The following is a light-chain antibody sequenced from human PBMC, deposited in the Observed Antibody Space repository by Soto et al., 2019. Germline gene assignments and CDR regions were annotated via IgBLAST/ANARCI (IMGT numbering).Light chain of an antibody. V-gene: IGLV2-14*01. J-gene: IGLJ2*01. CDR3: SSSTSSNTVI. CDR2: EVS. Sequence: QSALTQPASVSGSPGQSITISCTGTSSDIGAYKYVSWYQRHPGKAPKLMIYEVSNRPSGVSNRFSGSKSDNTASLTISGLQAEDEADYYCSSSTSSNTVIFGGGTKLTVL. CDR1: SSDIGAYKY.